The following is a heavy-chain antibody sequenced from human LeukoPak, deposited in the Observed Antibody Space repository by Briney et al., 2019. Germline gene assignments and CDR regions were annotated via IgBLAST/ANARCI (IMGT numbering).Heavy chain of an antibody. CDR1: GFTFSSYA. CDR2: ISYDGSNK. V-gene: IGHV3-30*04. CDR3: ARDHNGDAIAEYFQH. J-gene: IGHJ1*01. Sequence: GGSLRLSCAASGFTFSSYAMHWVRQAPGKGLEWVAVISYDGSNKYYADSVKGRFTISRDNSKNTLYLQMNSLRAEDTAVYYCARDHNGDAIAEYFQHWGQGTLVTVSS. D-gene: IGHD4-17*01.